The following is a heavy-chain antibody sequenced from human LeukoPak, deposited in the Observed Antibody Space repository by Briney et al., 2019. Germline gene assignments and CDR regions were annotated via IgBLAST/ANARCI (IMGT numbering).Heavy chain of an antibody. V-gene: IGHV4-31*03. CDR2: IYYSGST. CDR1: GGSISSGGYY. CDR3: ARVTIDSSDYLFKEGRYYFDY. Sequence: SQTLSLTCTVSGGSISSGGYYWSWIRQHPGKGLEWIGYIYYSGSTYYNPSLKSRVTISVDTSKNQFSLKLSSVTAADTAVYYCARVTIDSSDYLFKEGRYYFDYWGQGTLVTVSS. D-gene: IGHD3-22*01. J-gene: IGHJ4*02.